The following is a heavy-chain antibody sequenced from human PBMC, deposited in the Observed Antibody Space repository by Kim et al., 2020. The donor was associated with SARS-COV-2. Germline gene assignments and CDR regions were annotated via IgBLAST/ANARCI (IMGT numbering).Heavy chain of an antibody. V-gene: IGHV3-15*01. CDR1: GFTFSNAW. CDR3: TRGFYYYYGMDV. CDR2: IKSKTDGGTT. J-gene: IGHJ6*02. Sequence: GGSLRLSCAASGFTFSNAWMSWVRQAPGKGLEWVGRIKSKTDGGTTDYAAPVKGRFTISRDDSKNTLYLQMNSLKTEDTAVYYCTRGFYYYYGMDVWGQGTTVTVSS. D-gene: IGHD3-10*01.